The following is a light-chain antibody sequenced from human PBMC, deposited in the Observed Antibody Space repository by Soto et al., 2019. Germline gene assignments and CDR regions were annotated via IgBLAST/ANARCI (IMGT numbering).Light chain of an antibody. CDR1: NSISDW. CDR2: KAS. Sequence: DIQMTHSPSTLSASVGDRVTITCRASNSISDWLAWYQQKPGKAPKLLIYKASSLESGVPSRFSGSGSGTDFTLTISSLQPDDFATYYCQQYNSYSRTFGQGTKVEV. J-gene: IGKJ1*01. CDR3: QQYNSYSRT. V-gene: IGKV1-5*03.